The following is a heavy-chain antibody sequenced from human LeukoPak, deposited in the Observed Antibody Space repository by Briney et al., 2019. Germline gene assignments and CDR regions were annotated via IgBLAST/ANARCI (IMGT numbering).Heavy chain of an antibody. J-gene: IGHJ4*02. V-gene: IGHV4-34*01. CDR2: INHSGST. Sequence: SETLSLTCAVYGGSFSGYYWSWIRQPPGKGLEWIGEINHSGSTNYNPSLKSRVTISVDTSKNQFSLKLSSVTAADTAVYYCARHGPLRYFDWSRTNYFDYWGQGTLVIVSS. CDR1: GGSFSGYY. D-gene: IGHD3-9*01. CDR3: ARHGPLRYFDWSRTNYFDY.